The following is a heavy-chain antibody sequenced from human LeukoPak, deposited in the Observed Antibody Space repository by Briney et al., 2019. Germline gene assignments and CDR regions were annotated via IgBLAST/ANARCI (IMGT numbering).Heavy chain of an antibody. V-gene: IGHV3-33*06. CDR2: IWCDGSNK. D-gene: IGHD5-18*01. Sequence: GGSLRLSCAASGFTFSSYGMHWVRQAPGKGLEWVAVIWCDGSNKYYADSVKGRFTISRDNSKNTLYLQMNSLRAEDTAVYYCAKPRSIRGYSYGFDYWGQGTLVTVSS. CDR3: AKPRSIRGYSYGFDY. J-gene: IGHJ4*02. CDR1: GFTFSSYG.